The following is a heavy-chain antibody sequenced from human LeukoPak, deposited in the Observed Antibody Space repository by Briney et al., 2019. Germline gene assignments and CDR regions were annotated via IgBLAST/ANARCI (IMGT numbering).Heavy chain of an antibody. CDR3: ASFAYYYDSSGYEL. CDR2: ISSSGSTI. D-gene: IGHD3-22*01. Sequence: PGESLRLSCAASGFTFSSYEMNWVRQAPGKGLEWVSYISSSGSTIYYADSVKGRFTISRDNAKNSLYLQMNSLRSEDTAVYYCASFAYYYDSSGYELWGQGTLVTVSS. CDR1: GFTFSSYE. J-gene: IGHJ4*02. V-gene: IGHV3-48*03.